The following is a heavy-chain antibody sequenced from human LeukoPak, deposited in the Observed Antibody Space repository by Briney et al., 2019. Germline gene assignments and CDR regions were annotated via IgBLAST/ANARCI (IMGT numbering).Heavy chain of an antibody. CDR1: GYTFTGYY. CDR3: ASWDGYYYDSSGAYDY. V-gene: IGHV1-2*02. Sequence: ASVKVSCKASGYTFTGYYMHWVRQAPGQGLEWMGWINPNSGGTNYAQKFQGRVTMTRDTSISTAYMELSRLRSDDTAVYYCASWDGYYYDSSGAYDYWGQGTLVTVSS. D-gene: IGHD3-22*01. CDR2: INPNSGGT. J-gene: IGHJ4*02.